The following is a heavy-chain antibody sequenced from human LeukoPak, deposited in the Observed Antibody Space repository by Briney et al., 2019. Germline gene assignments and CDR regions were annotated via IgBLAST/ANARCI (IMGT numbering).Heavy chain of an antibody. CDR1: GLTFYGYW. CDR2: INGAGDKK. Sequence: GGSLRLSCEASGLTFYGYWMHWFRQLPGKGLVWVSEINGAGDKKNYADSVRGRFTVSRDNAKDTVYLQMDSLRVEDTAVYYCARGTVGAPGIDYWGQGTLVSVSS. D-gene: IGHD6-13*01. CDR3: ARGTVGAPGIDY. V-gene: IGHV3-74*01. J-gene: IGHJ4*02.